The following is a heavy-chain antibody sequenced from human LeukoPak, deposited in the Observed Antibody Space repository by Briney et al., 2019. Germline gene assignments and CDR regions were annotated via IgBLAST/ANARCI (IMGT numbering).Heavy chain of an antibody. D-gene: IGHD6-13*01. CDR2: ISKTSNTR. Sequence: GGSLGLFCAASGFTFSSHSMNWVRPAPGKGPEWGSYISKTSNTRDYADSVKGRFTISRDNAKNSLYLQMNSLRDEDTAVYYCARAFWQQGSNWFDPWGQGTLVTVSS. CDR3: ARAFWQQGSNWFDP. V-gene: IGHV3-48*02. CDR1: GFTFSSHS. J-gene: IGHJ5*02.